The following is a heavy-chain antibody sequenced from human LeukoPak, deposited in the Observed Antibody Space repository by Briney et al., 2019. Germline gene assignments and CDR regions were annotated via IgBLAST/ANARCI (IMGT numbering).Heavy chain of an antibody. Sequence: GGGLRLSCAASGFTFSCYSMNWGRPAPGEGLEWVSYISSSSSTIYYADSVKGRFTISRDNAKNSLYLQMNSLRAEDTAVYYCARVSGWYWGQGTLVTVSS. CDR2: ISSSSSTI. D-gene: IGHD6-19*01. CDR3: ARVSGWY. CDR1: GFTFSCYS. J-gene: IGHJ4*02. V-gene: IGHV3-48*04.